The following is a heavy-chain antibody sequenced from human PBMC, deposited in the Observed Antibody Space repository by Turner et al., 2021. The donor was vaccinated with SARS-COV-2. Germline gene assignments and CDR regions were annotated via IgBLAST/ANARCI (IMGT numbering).Heavy chain of an antibody. V-gene: IGHV4-39*01. CDR1: GGSISSSSYY. CDR3: ARLRLTQNFDY. J-gene: IGHJ4*02. D-gene: IGHD7-27*01. Sequence: QLQLQESGPGLVKPSETLSLTCTVSGGSISSSSYYWGWIRQPPGKGLEWIGSIYYSGSTYYNQSLKSRVTISVDTSKNQFSLKLSSVTAADTAVYYCARLRLTQNFDYWGQGTLVTVSS. CDR2: IYYSGST.